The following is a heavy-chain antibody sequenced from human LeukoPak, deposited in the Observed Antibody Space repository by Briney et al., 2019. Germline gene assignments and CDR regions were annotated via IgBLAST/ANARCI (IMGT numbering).Heavy chain of an antibody. CDR3: AKDLEGSSSWYPRSFDY. J-gene: IGHJ4*02. V-gene: IGHV3-23*01. CDR2: INGSGGST. CDR1: GFTFSSYA. D-gene: IGHD6-13*01. Sequence: PGGSLRLSCAASGFTFSSYAMSWVRQAPGKGLEWVSDINGSGGSTYYADSVKGRFTISRDNSKNTLYLQMNSLRAEDTAVYYCAKDLEGSSSWYPRSFDYWGQGTLVTVSS.